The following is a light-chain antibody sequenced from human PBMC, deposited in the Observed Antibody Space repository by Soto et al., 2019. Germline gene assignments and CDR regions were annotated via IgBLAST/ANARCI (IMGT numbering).Light chain of an antibody. Sequence: DIQMTQSPSILSASVGDRVTITCRASQSISSWLAWYQQKPGKAPNLLIYKASHLENGVPSRFSGSGSGTEFTLTTSSLQPGDFATYYCQHYNNYPWPFGQGTKVDIX. CDR1: QSISSW. CDR3: QHYNNYPWP. CDR2: KAS. J-gene: IGKJ1*01. V-gene: IGKV1-5*03.